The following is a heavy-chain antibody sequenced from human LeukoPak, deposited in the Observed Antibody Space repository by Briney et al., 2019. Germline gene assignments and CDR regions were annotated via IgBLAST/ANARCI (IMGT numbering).Heavy chain of an antibody. V-gene: IGHV4-59*11. CDR1: GGSISSHY. Sequence: PSETLSLTCTVSGGSISSHYWSWIPQPPGKGLEWIGYIYYSGSTNYNPSLKSRVTISVDTSKNQFSLKLSSVTAADTAVYYCARETVVNYYDSSGYEYWGQGTLVTVSS. CDR2: IYYSGST. D-gene: IGHD3-22*01. CDR3: ARETVVNYYDSSGYEY. J-gene: IGHJ4*02.